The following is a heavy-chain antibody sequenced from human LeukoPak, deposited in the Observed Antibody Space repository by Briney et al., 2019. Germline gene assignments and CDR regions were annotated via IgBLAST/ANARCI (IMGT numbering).Heavy chain of an antibody. CDR3: AKNIRQLGNYYYYMDV. V-gene: IGHV3-23*01. CDR1: GFTFSNYA. J-gene: IGHJ6*03. Sequence: TGGSLRLSCAASGFTFSNYAMRWVRQAPGKGLEWVSGISGSGDSTYYADSVKGRFTISRDNSNNTLFLQMNSLRVEDTAIYYCAKNIRQLGNYYYYMDVWGKGTTVTVSS. D-gene: IGHD1-1*01. CDR2: ISGSGDST.